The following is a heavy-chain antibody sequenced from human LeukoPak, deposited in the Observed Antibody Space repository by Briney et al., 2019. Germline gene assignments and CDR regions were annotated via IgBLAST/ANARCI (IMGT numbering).Heavy chain of an antibody. J-gene: IGHJ3*02. CDR1: GFTFSSYG. Sequence: PGGSLRLSCAASGFTFSSYGMHWVRQAPGKGLEWVAVISYDGSNKYYADSVKGRFTISRDNSKNTLYLQMNSLRAEDTAVYYCAREEYSSSSRAFDIWGQGTMVTVSS. CDR3: AREEYSSSSRAFDI. V-gene: IGHV3-33*01. D-gene: IGHD6-6*01. CDR2: ISYDGSNK.